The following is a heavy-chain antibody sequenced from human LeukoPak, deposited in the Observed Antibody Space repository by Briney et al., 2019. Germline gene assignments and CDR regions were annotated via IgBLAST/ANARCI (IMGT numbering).Heavy chain of an antibody. D-gene: IGHD7-27*01. CDR2: INNRGTT. Sequence: SETLSLTCAVSGGSLSPHYWSWIRRPLGKGLEWIGEINNRGTTDYSPSLRGRATISVDTSKNQFSLRLSSVTAADTALYYCARDGEGDEGWDYWGQGTLVTVSS. CDR3: ARDGEGDEGWDY. CDR1: GGSLSPHY. J-gene: IGHJ4*02. V-gene: IGHV4-34*01.